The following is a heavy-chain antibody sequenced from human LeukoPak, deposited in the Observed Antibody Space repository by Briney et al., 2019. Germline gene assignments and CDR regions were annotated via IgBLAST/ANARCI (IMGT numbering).Heavy chain of an antibody. V-gene: IGHV3-48*03. CDR2: ICSSGIYI. CDR1: GFSFSTSE. D-gene: IGHD5-18*01. CDR3: ARVRKDGYSYGFYDL. J-gene: IGHJ5*02. Sequence: GGSLRLSCAASGFSFSTSEMNWVRQAPGKGRECISYICSSGIYIHYADSVKGRFTISRDNAKNSLYLQMSSLRVEDTALYYCARVRKDGYSYGFYDLWGQGTLVTVSS.